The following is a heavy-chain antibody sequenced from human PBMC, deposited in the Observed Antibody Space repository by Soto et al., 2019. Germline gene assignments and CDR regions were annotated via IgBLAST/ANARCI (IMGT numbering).Heavy chain of an antibody. D-gene: IGHD2-8*02. V-gene: IGHV3-23*01. CDR3: AKATATGGGAFDI. Sequence: PVGSLRLSCASSVFTCSSYDMSWVRHSPGKGLEWVSTILVAGSTHYPDSVKGRFTISRDISKNTVFLQMNSLTAGDTAVYYCAKATATGGGAFDICGQGTVVTVSS. CDR1: VFTCSSYD. CDR2: ILVAGST. J-gene: IGHJ3*02.